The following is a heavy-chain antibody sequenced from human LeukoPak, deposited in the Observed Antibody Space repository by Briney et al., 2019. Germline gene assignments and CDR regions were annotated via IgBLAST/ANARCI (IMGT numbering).Heavy chain of an antibody. Sequence: PGGSLRLSCAASGFTFSNAWMSWVRQAPGKGLEWVGRIKSKTDGGTTDYAAPVKGRFTISRDDSKNTLYLQMNSLKTEDTAVYYCTTDPQKGATDWDYDILTGYYHPYYWGQGTLVTVSS. J-gene: IGHJ4*02. V-gene: IGHV3-15*01. CDR1: GFTFSNAW. CDR2: IKSKTDGGTT. CDR3: TTDPQKGATDWDYDILTGYYHPYY. D-gene: IGHD3-9*01.